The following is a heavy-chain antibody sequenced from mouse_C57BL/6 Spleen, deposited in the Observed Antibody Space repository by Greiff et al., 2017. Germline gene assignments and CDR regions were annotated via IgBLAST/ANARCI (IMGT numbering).Heavy chain of an antibody. CDR1: GYTFTSYW. D-gene: IGHD2-3*01. CDR3: ASEGSIGGFAY. Sequence: QVQLQQPGTELVKPGASVTLSCKASGYTFTSYWMHWVKQRPGQGLEWIGNINPGNGGTNYNEKFKGKATLTVDQSSSTAYMSLGSLTSEDSAVEVCASEGSIGGFAYWGQGTLVTVSA. V-gene: IGHV1-53*01. CDR2: INPGNGGT. J-gene: IGHJ3*01.